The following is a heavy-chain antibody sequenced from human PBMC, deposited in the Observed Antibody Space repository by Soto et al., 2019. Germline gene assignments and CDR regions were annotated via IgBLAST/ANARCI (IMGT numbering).Heavy chain of an antibody. Sequence: GGSLRLSCAASGFTFSDYYMSWIRQAPGKGLEWISYISSNSNYKNHADSVRGRFTISRDNAKNSLYLQMNGLRAEDTAVYYCARAQGYYHTSGSDSWGQGTLVTVSS. J-gene: IGHJ4*02. D-gene: IGHD3-22*01. CDR1: GFTFSDYY. V-gene: IGHV3-11*06. CDR2: ISSNSNYK. CDR3: ARAQGYYHTSGSDS.